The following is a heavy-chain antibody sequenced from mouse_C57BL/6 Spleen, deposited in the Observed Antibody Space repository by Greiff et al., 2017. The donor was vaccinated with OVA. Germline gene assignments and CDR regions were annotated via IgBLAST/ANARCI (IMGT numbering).Heavy chain of an antibody. J-gene: IGHJ2*01. CDR2: IYPGDGDT. V-gene: IGHV1-82*01. Sequence: QVQLQQSGPELVKPGASVKISCKASGYAFSSSWMNWVTQRPGKGLVWIGRIYPGDGDTNYNGKFKGKATLTADKSSSTAYMQLSRLSSDDSAVYFCTRSKLRPYYFDYWGQGTTLTVSS. CDR1: GYAFSSSW. CDR3: TRSKLRPYYFDY. D-gene: IGHD3-2*02.